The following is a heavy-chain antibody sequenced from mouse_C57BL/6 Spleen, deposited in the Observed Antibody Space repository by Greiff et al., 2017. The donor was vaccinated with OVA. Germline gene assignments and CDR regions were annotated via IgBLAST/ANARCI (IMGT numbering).Heavy chain of an antibody. CDR3: ARYSSLWSWFAD. CDR1: GFTFTDYY. CDR2: IRNKANGYTT. Sequence: DVKLVESGGGLVQPGGSLSLSCAASGFTFTDYYMSWVRQPPGKALEWLGFIRNKANGYTTEYSASVKGRFTISRDNSQSILYLQMNALRAEDGATYYGARYSSLWSWFADWGQGTLVTVSA. D-gene: IGHD1-1*02. V-gene: IGHV7-3*01. J-gene: IGHJ3*01.